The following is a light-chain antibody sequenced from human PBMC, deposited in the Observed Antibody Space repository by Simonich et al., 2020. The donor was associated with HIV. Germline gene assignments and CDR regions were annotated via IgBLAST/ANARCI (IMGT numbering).Light chain of an antibody. V-gene: IGKV1-39*01. J-gene: IGKJ3*01. CDR2: AAS. CDR1: QSISSW. Sequence: DIQMTQFPSTLSASVGDSDTITCRASQSISSWLAWYQQKPGKAPKLLIYAASRLQSGVPSRFSGSGSGTDFTLTINSRQPEDFATYYCQQSYSTPFTCGPGTKVAFK. CDR3: QQSYSTPFT.